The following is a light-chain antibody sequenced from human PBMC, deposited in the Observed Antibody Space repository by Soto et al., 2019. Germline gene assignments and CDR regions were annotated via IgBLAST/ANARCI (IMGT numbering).Light chain of an antibody. V-gene: IGKV3-20*01. J-gene: IGKJ1*01. CDR1: QSVSSKY. CDR3: QQYDSTVWT. Sequence: EIVLTQSPGTLSLSPGERATLSCRASQSVSSKYLAWYQQKPGQAPRVLIYGTSIRASGVPERFSGGGSGTDFTLTITRLEPEDFAVYYCQQYDSTVWTFGQGTKVEIK. CDR2: GTS.